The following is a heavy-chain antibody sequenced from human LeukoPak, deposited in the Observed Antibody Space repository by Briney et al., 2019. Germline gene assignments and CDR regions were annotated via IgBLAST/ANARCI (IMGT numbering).Heavy chain of an antibody. V-gene: IGHV3-33*01. CDR3: ARTLKTDWFFDL. CDR2: VWYDGSSE. Sequence: GGSLRLSCAASGFTFSSHVVHWVRQAPGKGLQWVAVVWYDGSSEYYEDSVKGRFTISRDTSKNTLDLQMNSLRAEDTAVYYCARTLKTDWFFDLWGRGTLVTVSS. J-gene: IGHJ2*01. CDR1: GFTFSSHV.